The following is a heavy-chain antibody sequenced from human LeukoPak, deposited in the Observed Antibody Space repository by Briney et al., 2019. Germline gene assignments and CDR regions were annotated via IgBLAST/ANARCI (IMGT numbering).Heavy chain of an antibody. D-gene: IGHD3-3*01. Sequence: PSETLSLTCAVYGGSFSGYYWSWIRQPPGKGLEWIGEINHSGSTNYNPSLKSRVTISVDTSKNQFSLKLSSVTAADTAVYYRARGLGRITIFGVVTYFDYWGQGTLVTVSS. CDR3: ARGLGRITIFGVVTYFDY. CDR1: GGSFSGYY. J-gene: IGHJ4*02. V-gene: IGHV4-34*01. CDR2: INHSGST.